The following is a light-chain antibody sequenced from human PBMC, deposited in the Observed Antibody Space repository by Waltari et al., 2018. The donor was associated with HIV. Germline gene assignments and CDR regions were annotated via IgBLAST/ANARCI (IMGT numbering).Light chain of an antibody. CDR3: VLYMGSGIRV. V-gene: IGLV8-61*01. Sequence: QTVVTQEPSFSVSPGGTVTLTCGLSSGSVSTSYYPTWYQQTPGQAPRTLIYSTNTRSSGVPDRFSGSILGNKAALTITGAQADDESDYYCVLYMGSGIRVFGTGTNVTVL. CDR1: SGSVSTSYY. CDR2: STN. J-gene: IGLJ1*01.